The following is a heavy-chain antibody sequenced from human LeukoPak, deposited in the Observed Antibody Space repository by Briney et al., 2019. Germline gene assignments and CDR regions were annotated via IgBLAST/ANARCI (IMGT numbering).Heavy chain of an antibody. J-gene: IGHJ3*02. CDR2: ISGSGGST. D-gene: IGHD6-13*01. CDR1: GFTFSSYA. V-gene: IGHV3-23*01. CDR3: ANHLSRAAARLVAFDI. Sequence: PGGSLRLSRAASGFTFSSYAMSWVRQAPGKGLEWVSAISGSGGSTYYADSVKGRFTISRDNSKNTLYLQMNSLRAEDTAVYYCANHLSRAAARLVAFDIWGQGTMVTVSS.